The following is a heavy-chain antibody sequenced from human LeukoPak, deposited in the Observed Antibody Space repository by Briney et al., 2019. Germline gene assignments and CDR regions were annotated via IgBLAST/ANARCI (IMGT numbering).Heavy chain of an antibody. CDR2: INAGNGYT. J-gene: IGHJ6*02. Sequence: ASVKVSCKASGYTFTSYAMHWVRQAPGQRLEWMGWINAGNGYTKYSQKFQGRVTITRDTSASTAYMELSSLRSEDTAVYYCAREWVYYDILTGSKYGMDVWGQGTTVTVSS. CDR3: AREWVYYDILTGSKYGMDV. CDR1: GYTFTSYA. D-gene: IGHD3-9*01. V-gene: IGHV1-3*01.